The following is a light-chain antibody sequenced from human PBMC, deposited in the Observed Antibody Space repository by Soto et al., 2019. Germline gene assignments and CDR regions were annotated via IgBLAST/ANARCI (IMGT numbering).Light chain of an antibody. J-gene: IGLJ1*01. CDR2: DVS. Sequence: QSALTQPASVSGSPGQSITISCTGTTSDIGRYYFVSWFQQYPGKAPTLIIYDVSNRPSGSSSRFSGSKTGNTATLTISGLQAEDEADYYCSSYRSSTTPFVFGTGTKVTVL. CDR3: SSYRSSTTPFV. CDR1: TSDIGRYYF. V-gene: IGLV2-14*01.